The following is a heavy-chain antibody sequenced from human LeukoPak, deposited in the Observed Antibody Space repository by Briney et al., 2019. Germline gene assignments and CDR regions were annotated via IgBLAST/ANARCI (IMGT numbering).Heavy chain of an antibody. CDR2: IYHSGST. CDR3: ARVLPEELLLP. CDR1: GYSISSGYY. V-gene: IGHV4-38-2*02. D-gene: IGHD1-26*01. Sequence: SSETLSLTCTVSGYSISSGYYWGWIRQPPGKGLEWIGSIYHSGSTYYNPSLKSRVTISVDTSKNQFSLKLSSVTAADTAVYYCARVLPEELLLPWGQGTLVTVSS. J-gene: IGHJ4*02.